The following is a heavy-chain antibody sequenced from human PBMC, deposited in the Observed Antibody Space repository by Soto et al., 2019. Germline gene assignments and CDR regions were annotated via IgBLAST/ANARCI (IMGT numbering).Heavy chain of an antibody. CDR1: EGKSVGSSDY. CDR3: ARQERVVAVDRTPTNYYCYGMDV. CDR2: IYYSGST. Sequence: TVSEGKSVGSSDYWSWIRQPPGKGLEWIGSIYYSGSTYYNPSLKSRVTISVDTSKNQFSLKLSSVTAADTAVYYCARQERVVAVDRTPTNYYCYGMDVWGQATSV. J-gene: IGHJ6*02. D-gene: IGHD2-15*01. V-gene: IGHV4-39*07.